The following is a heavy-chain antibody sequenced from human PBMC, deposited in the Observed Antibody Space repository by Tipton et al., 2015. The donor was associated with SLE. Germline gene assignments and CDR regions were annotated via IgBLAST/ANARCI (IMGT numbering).Heavy chain of an antibody. J-gene: IGHJ4*02. V-gene: IGHV3-7*03. Sequence: SLRLSCAASGFTFSSYWMSWVRQAPGKGLEWVANIKQDGSEKYYVDSVKGRFTISRDNSKNTLYLQMNSLRAEDTAVYYCAKEGTVTTRDYWGQGTPVTVSS. CDR1: GFTFSSYW. D-gene: IGHD4-17*01. CDR2: IKQDGSEK. CDR3: AKEGTVTTRDY.